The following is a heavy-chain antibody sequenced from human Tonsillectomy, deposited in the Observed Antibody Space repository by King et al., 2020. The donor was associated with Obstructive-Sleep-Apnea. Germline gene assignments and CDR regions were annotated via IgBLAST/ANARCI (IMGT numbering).Heavy chain of an antibody. CDR2: IYSGGGT. V-gene: IGHV3-66*01. J-gene: IGHJ4*02. CDR1: GFTVNTNY. CDR3: ARDGRGEMATIPGY. Sequence: VQLVESGGGLVQPGGSLRLSCAASGFTVNTNYMSWVRQAPGKGLEGVSVIYSGGGTYYADAVKGRFTISRDNSKNTLYLQMNSLRAEDTAVYYCARDGRGEMATIPGYWGQGTLVTVSS. D-gene: IGHD5-24*01.